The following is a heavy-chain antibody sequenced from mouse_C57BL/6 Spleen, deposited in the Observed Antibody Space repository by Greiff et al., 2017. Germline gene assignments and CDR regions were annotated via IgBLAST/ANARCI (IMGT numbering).Heavy chain of an antibody. Sequence: EVKVVASGGGLVKPGGSLKLSCAASGFTFSSYAMSWVRQTPEKRLEGVATISDGGSYTYYPDNVKGRYTISRDNAKNNLYLQMSHLKSEDTAMYYCAREGLDYWCQGTTLRVSS. CDR3: AREGLDY. V-gene: IGHV5-4*01. J-gene: IGHJ2*01. CDR1: GFTFSSYA. CDR2: ISDGGSYT.